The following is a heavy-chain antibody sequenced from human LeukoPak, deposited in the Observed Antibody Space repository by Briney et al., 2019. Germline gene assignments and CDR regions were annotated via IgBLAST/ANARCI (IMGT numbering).Heavy chain of an antibody. D-gene: IGHD3-16*01. J-gene: IGHJ4*02. CDR1: GGSFRCYY. Sequence: SSETLSLTCAVYGGSFRCYYWSWIRQPPGKGLEWIGEIKHSGSTNYNPSLKSRVTISVDTSKNLFYLKLSSVTAADTAVYYCARVEPLTPGAGPWEYWGEGTLVTVSS. CDR3: ARVEPLTPGAGPWEY. CDR2: IKHSGST. V-gene: IGHV4-34*01.